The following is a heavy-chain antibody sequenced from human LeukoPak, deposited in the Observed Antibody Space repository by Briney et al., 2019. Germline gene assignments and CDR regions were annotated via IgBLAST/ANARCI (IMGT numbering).Heavy chain of an antibody. Sequence: SGTLSLTCAVYGGSFSGYYWSWIRQPPGKGLEWIGEINHSGSTNYNPSLKSRVTISVDTSKNQFSLKLSSVTAADTAVYYCARVLGDYDILTGYYDYYYMDVWGKGTTVTVSS. CDR2: INHSGST. CDR3: ARVLGDYDILTGYYDYYYMDV. J-gene: IGHJ6*03. D-gene: IGHD3-9*01. CDR1: GGSFSGYY. V-gene: IGHV4-34*01.